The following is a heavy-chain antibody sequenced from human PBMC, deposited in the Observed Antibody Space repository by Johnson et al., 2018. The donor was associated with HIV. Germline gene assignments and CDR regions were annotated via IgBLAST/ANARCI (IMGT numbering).Heavy chain of an antibody. CDR1: GFNLGDYV. D-gene: IGHD3-10*01. CDR3: AKNSAAFDI. CDR2: ISWKSGSK. J-gene: IGHJ3*02. V-gene: IGHV3-9*01. Sequence: VQLVESGGGLVQPVRSLRLSCAASGFNLGDYVMHWVRQAPGKGLEWVSGISWKSGSKGYADSVKGRFTISRDNSKNTLYLQMNSLRAEDTAVYYCAKNSAAFDIWGQGTMVTVSS.